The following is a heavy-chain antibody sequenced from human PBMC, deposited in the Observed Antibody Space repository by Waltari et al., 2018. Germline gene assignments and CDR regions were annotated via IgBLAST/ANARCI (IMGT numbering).Heavy chain of an antibody. J-gene: IGHJ3*02. V-gene: IGHV1-69*12. Sequence: QVQLVQSGAEVKKPGSSVKVSCKASGGAFGTYAITWVRQAPGHGLEWVGGIIPIYGTPNFAQKVQGRVTFTADESTTTAYMELTSLKSEDTAIYYCARRNLGYAFDIWGQGTLVTVSS. CDR1: GGAFGTYA. CDR3: ARRNLGYAFDI. CDR2: IIPIYGTP. D-gene: IGHD1-26*01.